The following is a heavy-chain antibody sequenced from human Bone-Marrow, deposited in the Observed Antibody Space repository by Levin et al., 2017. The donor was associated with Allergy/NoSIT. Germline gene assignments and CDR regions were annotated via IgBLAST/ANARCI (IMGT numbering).Heavy chain of an antibody. CDR2: ISAYNGNT. J-gene: IGHJ4*02. CDR3: ARGVKDYYDSSGYYSF. CDR1: GYTFTSYG. D-gene: IGHD3-22*01. V-gene: IGHV1-18*01. Sequence: PMASVKVSCKASGYTFTSYGISWVRQAPGQGLEWMGRISAYNGNTNYAQKLQGRVTMTTDTSTSTAYMELRSLRSDDTAVYYCARGVKDYYDSSGYYSFWGQGTLVTVSS.